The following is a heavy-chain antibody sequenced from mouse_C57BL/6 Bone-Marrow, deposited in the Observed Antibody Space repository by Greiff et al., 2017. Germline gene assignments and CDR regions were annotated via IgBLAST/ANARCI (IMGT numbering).Heavy chain of an antibody. CDR3: GAVPFDY. V-gene: IGHV1-50*01. CDR2: IGPSDSYT. CDR1: GYTFTSYW. J-gene: IGHJ2*01. Sequence: QVQLQQPGAELVKPGASVKLSCKASGYTFTSYWMQWVKQRPGQGLEWIGEIGPSDSYTIYNQKLKGKATLTVETSSSTAYMQLSSLTSEDSAVYYCGAVPFDYWGQGTTLTVSS.